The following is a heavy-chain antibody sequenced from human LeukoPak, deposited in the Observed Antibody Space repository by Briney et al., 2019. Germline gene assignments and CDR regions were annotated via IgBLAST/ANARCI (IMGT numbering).Heavy chain of an antibody. J-gene: IGHJ4*02. CDR3: ARGGSTSTLFDY. Sequence: MPSETLSLTCTVSGGSISSYYWSWIRQPAGKGLEWIGRIYTSGGANYNPSLKSRVTMSVDTSKNQFSLNLSSLTAADTAVYYCARGGSTSTLFDYWGQGTLVTVSS. D-gene: IGHD2-2*01. V-gene: IGHV4-4*07. CDR2: IYTSGGA. CDR1: GGSISSYY.